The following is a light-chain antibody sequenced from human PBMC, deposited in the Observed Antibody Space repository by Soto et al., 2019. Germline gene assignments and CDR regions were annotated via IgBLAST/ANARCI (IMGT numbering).Light chain of an antibody. V-gene: IGKV3-20*01. Sequence: EVVLTQSPGTLSLSPGERATLSCRASQSVSSGYLAWYQQKPGLAPRLLVYGASSRATGIPARFSGSGSGTDFTLTISRLEPEDFAVYYCQQYGSSPPITFGQGTRLEIK. J-gene: IGKJ5*01. CDR1: QSVSSGY. CDR3: QQYGSSPPIT. CDR2: GAS.